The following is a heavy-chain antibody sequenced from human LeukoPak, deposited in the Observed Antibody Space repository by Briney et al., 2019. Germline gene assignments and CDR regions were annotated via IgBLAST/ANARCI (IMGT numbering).Heavy chain of an antibody. CDR2: ISGSGGST. V-gene: IGHV3-23*01. J-gene: IGHJ4*02. CDR3: ASPTGSSGYGWDY. D-gene: IGHD3-22*01. Sequence: GGSLRLSCAASGFTFSSYAMSWVRQAPGKGLEWVSSISGSGGSTYYADSVKGRFTISRDNSKNTLYLQMNSLRAEDTAVYYCASPTGSSGYGWDYWGQGTLVTVSS. CDR1: GFTFSSYA.